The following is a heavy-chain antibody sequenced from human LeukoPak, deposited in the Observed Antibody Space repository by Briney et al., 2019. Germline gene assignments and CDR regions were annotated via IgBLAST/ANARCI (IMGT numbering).Heavy chain of an antibody. V-gene: IGHV3-23*01. CDR1: GFTFSTYA. CDR2: ISGSGDKP. J-gene: IGHJ1*01. CDR3: ARDSAATTAEYFQH. D-gene: IGHD2-15*01. Sequence: GGSLRLSCAASGFTFSTYAMSWVRQAPGQGLEWVSSISGSGDKPYYADSVKGRFTISRDNSKNTLYLQMNSLRAEDTAVYYCARDSAATTAEYFQHWGQGTLVTVSS.